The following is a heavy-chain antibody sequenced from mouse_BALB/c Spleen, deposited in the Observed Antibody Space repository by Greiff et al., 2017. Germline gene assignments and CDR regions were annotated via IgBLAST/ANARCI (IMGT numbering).Heavy chain of an antibody. CDR3: ARGLDYGSSYWYFDV. CDR2: INPSSGYT. V-gene: IGHV1-4*01. Sequence: VQLQQSGAELARPGASVKMSCKASGYTFTSYTMHWVKQRPGQGLEWIGYINPSSGYTNYNQKFKDKATLTADKSSSTAYMQLSSLTSEDSAVYYCARGLDYGSSYWYFDVWGAGTTVTVSS. CDR1: GYTFTSYT. D-gene: IGHD1-1*01. J-gene: IGHJ1*01.